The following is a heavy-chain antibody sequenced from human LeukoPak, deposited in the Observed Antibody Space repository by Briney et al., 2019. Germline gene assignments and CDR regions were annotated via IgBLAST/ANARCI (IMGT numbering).Heavy chain of an antibody. V-gene: IGHV5-51*01. CDR3: ARSTVPNSPDWFDP. CDR1: GSSFTSYW. Sequence: GASLQISCKGSGSSFTSYWIGGVRPLPGKGLEGMGIIYPGDSDTRDSPSFQGQVTISPDKSISTAYLQWSSLKASDTAMYYCARSTVPNSPDWFDPWGQGTLVTVSS. CDR2: IYPGDSDT. D-gene: IGHD4-17*01. J-gene: IGHJ5*02.